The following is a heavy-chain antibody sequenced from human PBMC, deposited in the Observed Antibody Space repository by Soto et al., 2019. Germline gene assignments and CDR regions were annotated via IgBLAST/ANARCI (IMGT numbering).Heavy chain of an antibody. CDR3: AKDRRVIRVIES. D-gene: IGHD3-10*01. CDR1: GITFARYA. V-gene: IGHV3-23*01. Sequence: PGGSLRLSCAASGITFARYAMSWVRQAPGKGLEWVSTISGSGGNTNYTDSVKGRFTISRDNSKNTLFLQMSSLRAEDTAVYYCAKDRRVIRVIESWGQGTLVTVSS. J-gene: IGHJ4*02. CDR2: ISGSGGNT.